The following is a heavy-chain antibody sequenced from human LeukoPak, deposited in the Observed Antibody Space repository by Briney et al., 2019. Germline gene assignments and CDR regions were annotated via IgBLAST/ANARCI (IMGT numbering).Heavy chain of an antibody. D-gene: IGHD3-10*01. CDR1: GGSISSYY. CDR3: AGHSMVRGVIDRTFDY. J-gene: IGHJ4*02. V-gene: IGHV4-59*08. Sequence: SETLSLTCTVSGGSISSYYWSWIRQPPGKGLEWIGYIYYSGSTNYNPSLKSRVTISVDTSKNQFSLKLNSVTAADTAVYYCAGHSMVRGVIDRTFDYWGQGTLVTVSS. CDR2: IYYSGST.